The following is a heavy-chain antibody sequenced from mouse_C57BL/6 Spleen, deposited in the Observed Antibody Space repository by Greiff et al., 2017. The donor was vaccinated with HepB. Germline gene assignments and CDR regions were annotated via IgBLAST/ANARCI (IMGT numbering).Heavy chain of an antibody. CDR3: ARNNYGSRDNAMDY. CDR1: GFSLTSYG. J-gene: IGHJ4*01. V-gene: IGHV2-2*01. CDR2: IWSGGST. Sequence: VQLQQSGPGLVQPSQSLSITCTVSGFSLTSYGVHWVRQSPGKGLEWLGVIWSGGSTDYNAAFISRLSISKDKSKSQVFFKMNSLQADDTAIYYCARNNYGSRDNAMDYWGQGTSVTVSS. D-gene: IGHD1-1*01.